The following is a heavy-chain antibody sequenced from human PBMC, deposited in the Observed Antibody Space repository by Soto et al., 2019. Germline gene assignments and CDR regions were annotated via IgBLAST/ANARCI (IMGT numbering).Heavy chain of an antibody. V-gene: IGHV3-23*01. CDR2: ISVTGGRT. D-gene: IGHD3-10*01. CDR3: DKAGGYLYEVLDI. CDR1: GFTFSSYT. J-gene: IGHJ3*02. Sequence: EVQLLESGGALVQPGGSLRLSCAASGFTFSSYTMSWVRQAPGKGLEWVSGISVTGGRTYYADSVKGRCTISRDDSKNPLSPEINSLRSDDTAVYYSDKAGGYLYEVLDIWGKGTMATFSS.